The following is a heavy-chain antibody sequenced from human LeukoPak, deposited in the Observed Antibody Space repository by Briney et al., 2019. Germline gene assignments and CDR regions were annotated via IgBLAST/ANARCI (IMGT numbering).Heavy chain of an antibody. CDR1: GYTFTSYG. CDR2: INPNSGGT. V-gene: IGHV1-2*04. J-gene: IGHJ3*02. CDR3: ARRRDAFDI. Sequence: ASVKVSCKASGYTFTSYGISWVRQAPGQGLEWMGWINPNSGGTNYAQKFQGWVTMTRDTSISTAYMELSRLRSDDTAVYYCARRRDAFDIWGQGTMVTVSS.